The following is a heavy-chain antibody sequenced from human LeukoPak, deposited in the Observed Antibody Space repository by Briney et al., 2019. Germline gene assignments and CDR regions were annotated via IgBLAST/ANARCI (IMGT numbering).Heavy chain of an antibody. CDR2: INNDGSST. J-gene: IGHJ6*02. Sequence: GGSLRPSCAASGFTLSSHWMHWVRHAPGKGLVWVSRINNDGSSTRYADSVKGRFTISRDNAKNTLYLQTDSLRAEDTAVYYCARGSLIAGRLMDVWGQGTTVTVS. D-gene: IGHD6-6*01. CDR3: ARGSLIAGRLMDV. CDR1: GFTLSSHW. V-gene: IGHV3-74*01.